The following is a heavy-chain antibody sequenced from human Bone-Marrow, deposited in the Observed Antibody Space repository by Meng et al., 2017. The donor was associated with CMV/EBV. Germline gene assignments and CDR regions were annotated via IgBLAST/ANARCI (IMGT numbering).Heavy chain of an antibody. CDR2: FDPDEGET. D-gene: IGHD2-21*01. CDR1: GYTFTSYY. CDR3: ALVVYNCGGDCYSTH. V-gene: IGHV1-24*01. J-gene: IGHJ4*02. Sequence: ASVKVSCKASGYTFTSYYMHWVRQAPGQGLEWMGGFDPDEGETLYAQKFQGRVTMTEDTSIDTAYMELSSLRSEDTAMYYCALVVYNCGGDCYSTHWGQGTLVTVSS.